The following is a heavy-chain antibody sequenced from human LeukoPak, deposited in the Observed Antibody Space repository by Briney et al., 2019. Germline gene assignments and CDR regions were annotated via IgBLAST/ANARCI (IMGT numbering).Heavy chain of an antibody. CDR3: ARGRRWYYYMDV. CDR1: GFTVSSNY. CDR2: IYSGGST. V-gene: IGHV3-53*01. D-gene: IGHD4-23*01. J-gene: IGHJ6*03. Sequence: GWSLRLSCAASGFTVSSNYMSWVRQAPGKGLEWVSVIYSGGSTYYADSVKGRFTISRDNSKNTLYLQMNSLRAEDTAVYYCARGRRWYYYMDVWGKGTTVTVSS.